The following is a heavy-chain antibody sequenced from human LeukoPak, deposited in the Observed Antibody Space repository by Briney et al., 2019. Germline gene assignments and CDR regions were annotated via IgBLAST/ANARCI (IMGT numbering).Heavy chain of an antibody. CDR3: GREGQQLAPRGY. D-gene: IGHD6-6*01. Sequence: SETLSLTCTVSGGSISSSSYYWGWIRQPPGKGLEWIGSIYYSGSTYYNPSLKSRVTISVDTSKNQFSLKLSSVTAAATAVYSWGREGQQLAPRGYWGQETRVTVSS. V-gene: IGHV4-39*07. CDR1: GGSISSSSYY. CDR2: IYYSGST. J-gene: IGHJ4*02.